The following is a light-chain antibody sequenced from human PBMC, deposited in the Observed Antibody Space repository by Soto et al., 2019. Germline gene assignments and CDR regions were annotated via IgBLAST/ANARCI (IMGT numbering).Light chain of an antibody. CDR3: QQSSNSIT. CDR1: QSVSGY. V-gene: IGKV3-11*01. J-gene: IGKJ5*01. Sequence: EMVLTQSPATRSFSPGERATLSSGASQSVSGYLAWYQQKPGQAPRLLIYDASNRATGIPARFSGSGSGTDFTITISSLEPEDFAVYYCQQSSNSITFGQGTRLEI. CDR2: DAS.